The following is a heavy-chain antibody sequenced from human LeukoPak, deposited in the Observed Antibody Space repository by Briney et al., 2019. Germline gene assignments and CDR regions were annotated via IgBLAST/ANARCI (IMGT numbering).Heavy chain of an antibody. CDR3: ARFTPQGYGWGGYNRFDP. J-gene: IGHJ5*02. Sequence: SGTLSLTCAVSGGSISSSNWWNWVRQPPGKGLEWIGEIYHSGSTNYNPSLKSRVTISVDTSKNQFSLNLTSVTAADTAVYYCARFTPQGYGWGGYNRFDPWGQGTLVTVSS. V-gene: IGHV4-4*02. CDR2: IYHSGST. CDR1: GGSISSSNW. D-gene: IGHD3-16*01.